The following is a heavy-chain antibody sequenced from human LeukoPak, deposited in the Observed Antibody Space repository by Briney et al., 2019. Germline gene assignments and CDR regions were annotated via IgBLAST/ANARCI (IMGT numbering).Heavy chain of an antibody. J-gene: IGHJ4*02. V-gene: IGHV1-46*01. CDR1: EYTFTSYY. CDR2: INPSGGST. D-gene: IGHD2-15*01. CDR3: ARDMVARFDY. Sequence: GSVKVSCKASEYTFTSYYIHWVRKAPGQRPEWMGIINPSGGSTSYAQKFQGRVTMTRDTSTSTVYMELSSLRSEDTAVYYCARDMVARFDYWGQGTLVTVSS.